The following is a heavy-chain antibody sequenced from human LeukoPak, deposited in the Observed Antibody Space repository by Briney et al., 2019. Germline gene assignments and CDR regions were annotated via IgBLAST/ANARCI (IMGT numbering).Heavy chain of an antibody. D-gene: IGHD3-22*01. CDR1: GGSISSGSYY. CDR2: IYTSGST. CDR3: ASSYYYDSSGYSNWGYMDV. J-gene: IGHJ6*03. Sequence: SETQSLTCTVSGGSISSGSYYWSWIRQPAGKGLEWIGRIYTSGSTNYNPSLKSRVTISVDTSKNQFSLKLSSVTAADTAVYYCASSYYYDSSGYSNWGYMDVWGKGTTVTVSS. V-gene: IGHV4-61*02.